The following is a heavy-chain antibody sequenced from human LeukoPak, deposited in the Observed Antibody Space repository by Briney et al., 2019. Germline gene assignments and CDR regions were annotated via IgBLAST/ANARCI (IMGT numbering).Heavy chain of an antibody. CDR1: GYTFTTYA. CDR2: INTSNGNT. Sequence: ASVTVSCKASGYTFTTYAIHWVRQAPGQRLEWMGWINTSNGNTKHSQNFQGRVTITRDTSASTAYMELSSLRSEDTAVYYCARHSLTYPAGFDYWGQGTLVTVSS. CDR3: ARHSLTYPAGFDY. D-gene: IGHD2/OR15-2a*01. V-gene: IGHV1-3*04. J-gene: IGHJ4*02.